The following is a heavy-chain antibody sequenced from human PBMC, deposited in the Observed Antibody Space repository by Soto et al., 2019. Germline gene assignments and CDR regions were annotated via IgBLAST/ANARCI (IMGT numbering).Heavy chain of an antibody. Sequence: EVQLVESGGGLVQPGGSLRLSCAASGFTFSTYEMNWVRQAPGKGLEWIAYISSRGTTIYYADSVKGRVTISRDNAKNSLYLQMNSLRAEDTALYYCASYQLLYNWFDPWGQGSLVTVSS. CDR3: ASYQLLYNWFDP. J-gene: IGHJ5*02. CDR2: ISSRGTTI. CDR1: GFTFSTYE. D-gene: IGHD2-2*01. V-gene: IGHV3-48*03.